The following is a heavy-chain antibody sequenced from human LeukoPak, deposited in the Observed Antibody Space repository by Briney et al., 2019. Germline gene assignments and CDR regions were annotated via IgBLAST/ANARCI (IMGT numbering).Heavy chain of an antibody. CDR2: IYTSGST. D-gene: IGHD3-16*01. Sequence: MASETLSLTCTVSGGSISSYYWSWIRQPAGKGLEWIGRIYTSGSTNYNPSLKSRVTISVDTSRNQFSLKLSSVTAADTAVYYCARTGGGFYFYYYMDVWGKGTTVTVSS. V-gene: IGHV4-4*07. CDR1: GGSISSYY. CDR3: ARTGGGFYFYYYMDV. J-gene: IGHJ6*03.